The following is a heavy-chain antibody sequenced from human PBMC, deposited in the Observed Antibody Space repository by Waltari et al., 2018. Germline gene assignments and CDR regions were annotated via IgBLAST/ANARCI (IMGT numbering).Heavy chain of an antibody. CDR2: NRRKVNGGTT. CDR3: TRVVVTFGGVIDAFDI. D-gene: IGHD3-16*02. J-gene: IGHJ3*02. Sequence: EVQLVESGGGLVQPGRSLSLSCAASGFPFGDYGLSWFRQAPGMGLRWGGENRRKVNGGTTEDAASVKGRFTISRDDSKSNAYLQMNSLKTEDTAVYYCTRVVVTFGGVIDAFDIWGQGTMVTVSS. V-gene: IGHV3-49*03. CDR1: GFPFGDYG.